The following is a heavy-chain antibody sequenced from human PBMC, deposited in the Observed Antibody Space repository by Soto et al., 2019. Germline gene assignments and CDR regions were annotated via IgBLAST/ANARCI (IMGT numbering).Heavy chain of an antibody. Sequence: EVQLVESGGGLVKPGGSLRLSCAVSGFTFSAYTMSWVRQPPGKGLEWVATISSISTYIKYADSVKGRFTISRDNARNSLYLQMDSLRVEDTAVYYCARGHIAARDYWGQGTLVTVSS. CDR2: ISSISTYI. V-gene: IGHV3-21*01. CDR3: ARGHIAARDY. J-gene: IGHJ4*02. CDR1: GFTFSAYT. D-gene: IGHD6-6*01.